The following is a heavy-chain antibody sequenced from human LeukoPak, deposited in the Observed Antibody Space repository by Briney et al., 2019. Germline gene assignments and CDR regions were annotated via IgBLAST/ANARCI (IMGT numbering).Heavy chain of an antibody. Sequence: SVKVSCKASGGTFSSYAISWVRQAPRQGLEWMGGIIPIFGTANYAQKFQGRVTITADESTSTAYMELSSLMSEDTAVYYCASSDSSGWYYFDYWGKGTLVTVSS. CDR2: IIPIFGTA. CDR1: GGTFSSYA. J-gene: IGHJ4*02. D-gene: IGHD6-19*01. CDR3: ASSDSSGWYYFDY. V-gene: IGHV1-69*13.